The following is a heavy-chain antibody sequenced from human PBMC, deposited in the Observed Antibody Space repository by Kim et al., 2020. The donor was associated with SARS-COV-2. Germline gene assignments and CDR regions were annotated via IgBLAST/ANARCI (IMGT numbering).Heavy chain of an antibody. V-gene: IGHV3-11*01. Sequence: GGSLRLSCAASGFTFSDYYMSWIRQAPGKGLEWVSHISSSGSTIYYADSVKGRFTISRDNAKNSLYLQMNSLRAEDTAVYYCTAGSDTAIAKNWYFDLWGRGTLVTVSS. J-gene: IGHJ2*01. CDR1: GFTFSDYY. CDR2: ISSSGSTI. D-gene: IGHD5-18*01. CDR3: TAGSDTAIAKNWYFDL.